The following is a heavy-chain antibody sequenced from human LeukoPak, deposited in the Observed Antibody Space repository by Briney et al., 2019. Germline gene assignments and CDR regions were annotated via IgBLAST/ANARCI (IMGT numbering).Heavy chain of an antibody. V-gene: IGHV3-33*01. CDR1: GVSLSSHG. Sequence: GGSLRLSCVVSGVSLSSHGMHWVRQAPGKRLEWLTFTWSDGRSEYYADSVKGRFSVSRDNSKNTLFLHMNSLRAEDTAVYYCARAIVGATGFDYWGQGTLVTVSS. CDR2: TWSDGRSE. J-gene: IGHJ4*02. D-gene: IGHD1-26*01. CDR3: ARAIVGATGFDY.